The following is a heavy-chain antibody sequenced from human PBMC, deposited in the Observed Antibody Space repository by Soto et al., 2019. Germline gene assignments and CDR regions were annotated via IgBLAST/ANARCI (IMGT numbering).Heavy chain of an antibody. V-gene: IGHV4-39*01. CDR1: GGSISSSSYY. Sequence: SETLSLTCTVSGGSISSSSYYWGWIRQPPGKGLEWIGSIYYSGSTYYNPSLKSRVTISVDTSKNQFSLKLSSVTAADTAVYYCARLFGYSSSWYEFWFDPWGQGTLVTVSS. CDR2: IYYSGST. CDR3: ARLFGYSSSWYEFWFDP. D-gene: IGHD6-13*01. J-gene: IGHJ5*02.